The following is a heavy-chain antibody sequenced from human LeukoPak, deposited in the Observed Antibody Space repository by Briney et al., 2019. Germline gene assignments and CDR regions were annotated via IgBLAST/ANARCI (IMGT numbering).Heavy chain of an antibody. J-gene: IGHJ5*02. D-gene: IGHD3-22*01. CDR1: GYSISSGYY. CDR3: ARDGRRYYDSSEGWFDP. Sequence: SETLSLTCTVSGYSISSGYYWGWIRQPPGKGLEWIGSIYHSGSTYYNPSLKSRVTISVDTSKNQFSLKLSSVTAADTAVYYCARDGRRYYDSSEGWFDPWGQGTLVTVTS. V-gene: IGHV4-38-2*02. CDR2: IYHSGST.